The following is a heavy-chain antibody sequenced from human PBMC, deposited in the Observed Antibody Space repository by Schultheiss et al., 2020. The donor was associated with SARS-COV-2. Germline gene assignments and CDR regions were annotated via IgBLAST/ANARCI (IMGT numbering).Heavy chain of an antibody. CDR1: GFTFSSYW. J-gene: IGHJ6*02. D-gene: IGHD2-2*01. V-gene: IGHV3-30*03. CDR2: ISYDGSNK. CDR3: TTDPGGLYQLQIYYYYYGMDV. Sequence: GGSLRLSCAASGFTFSSYWMSWVRQAPGKGLEWVAVISYDGSNKYYADSVKGRFTISRENAKNSLYLQMNSLRAGDTAVYYCTTDPGGLYQLQIYYYYYGMDVWGQGTTVTVSS.